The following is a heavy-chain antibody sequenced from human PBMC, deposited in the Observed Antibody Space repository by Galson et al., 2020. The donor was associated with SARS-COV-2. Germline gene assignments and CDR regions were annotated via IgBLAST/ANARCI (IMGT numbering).Heavy chain of an antibody. V-gene: IGHV3-21*01. CDR3: ASNRGYSGYDLPSPLDY. D-gene: IGHD5-12*01. CDR1: GFTFSSYS. Sequence: GEFLKISCAASGFTFSSYSMNWVRQAPGKGLEWVSSISSSSSYIYYADSVKGRFTISRDNAKNSLYLQMNSLRAEDTAVYYCASNRGYSGYDLPSPLDYWGQGTLVTVSS. J-gene: IGHJ4*02. CDR2: ISSSSSYI.